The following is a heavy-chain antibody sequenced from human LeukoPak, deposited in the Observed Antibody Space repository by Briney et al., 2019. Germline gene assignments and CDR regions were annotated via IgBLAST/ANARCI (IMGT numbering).Heavy chain of an antibody. Sequence: PGGSLRLSCAASGFTFSSYSMNWVRQAQGQGLEWVSSISSSSSYIYYADSVKGRFTTSRDNAKNSLYLQMNSLRAEDTAVYYCARRRDIVVVPAAYNWFDPWGQGTLVTVSS. D-gene: IGHD2-2*01. V-gene: IGHV3-21*01. J-gene: IGHJ5*02. CDR2: ISSSSSYI. CDR3: ARRRDIVVVPAAYNWFDP. CDR1: GFTFSSYS.